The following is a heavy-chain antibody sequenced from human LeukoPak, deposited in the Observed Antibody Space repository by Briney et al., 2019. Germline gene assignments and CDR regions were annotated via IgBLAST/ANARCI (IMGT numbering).Heavy chain of an antibody. Sequence: SEPLSLTCTAPGDSISSYYWSWIRQPPGKGLEWIGYMYHSGSINYSPSLKSRVTISIDTSKNQFSLRLTSVTAADTAVYYCAATIKRDYGDTNLDYWGQGTLVTVSS. CDR3: AATIKRDYGDTNLDY. D-gene: IGHD4-17*01. V-gene: IGHV4-59*01. CDR2: MYHSGSI. J-gene: IGHJ4*02. CDR1: GDSISSYY.